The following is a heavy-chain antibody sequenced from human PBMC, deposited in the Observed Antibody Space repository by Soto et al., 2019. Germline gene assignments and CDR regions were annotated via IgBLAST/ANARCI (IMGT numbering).Heavy chain of an antibody. D-gene: IGHD3-3*01. Sequence: GGSLRLSCTTSGFSFASFAMTWVRQAPGKGLEWVATISGSEGKTYYADSVKGRFSISRDTSRNTLYLQMNSLRADDTAIYYCAKWSYLDYWGQGTRVTVSS. CDR3: AKWSYLDY. CDR1: GFSFASFA. CDR2: ISGSEGKT. V-gene: IGHV3-23*01. J-gene: IGHJ4*02.